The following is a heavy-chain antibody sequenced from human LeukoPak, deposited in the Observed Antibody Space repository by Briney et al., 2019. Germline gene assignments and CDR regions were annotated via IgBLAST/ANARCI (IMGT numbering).Heavy chain of an antibody. J-gene: IGHJ4*02. CDR3: AREGLVHFDY. CDR2: ISSSSSTI. D-gene: IGHD6-19*01. CDR1: GFTFSSYS. V-gene: IGHV3-48*01. Sequence: GGSLRLSCAASGFTFSSYSMNWVRQAPGKGLEWVSYISSSSSTIYYADSVKGRFTIPRDNSKNTLYLQMNSLRAEDTAVYYCAREGLVHFDYWGQGTLVTVSS.